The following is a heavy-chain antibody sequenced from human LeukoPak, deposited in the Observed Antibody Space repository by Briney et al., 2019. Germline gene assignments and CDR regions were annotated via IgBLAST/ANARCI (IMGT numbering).Heavy chain of an antibody. CDR3: ARVTGGLWLLPMYNWFDP. J-gene: IGHJ5*02. CDR2: IIPIFGTA. CDR1: VGTFSSYA. Sequence: EASVKVSCKASVGTFSSYAISWVRQAPGQGLEWMGGIIPIFGTANYAQKFQGRVTITADESTSTAYMELSSLRSEDTAVYYCARVTGGLWLLPMYNWFDPWGQGTLVTVSS. V-gene: IGHV1-69*13. D-gene: IGHD3-22*01.